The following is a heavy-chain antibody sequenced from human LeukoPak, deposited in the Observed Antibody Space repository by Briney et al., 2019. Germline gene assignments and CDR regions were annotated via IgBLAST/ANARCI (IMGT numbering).Heavy chain of an antibody. D-gene: IGHD5-18*01. CDR2: IYPGDSDT. CDR1: GYSFTSYW. Sequence: GESLQISCKGSGYSFTSYWIGWVRPMTGKGLAWMGIIYPGDSDTRYSPSFQGQVTISADKSISTAYLQWSSLKASYTAMYYCARGIQRWSDFDYWGQGTLVTVSS. V-gene: IGHV5-51*01. CDR3: ARGIQRWSDFDY. J-gene: IGHJ4*02.